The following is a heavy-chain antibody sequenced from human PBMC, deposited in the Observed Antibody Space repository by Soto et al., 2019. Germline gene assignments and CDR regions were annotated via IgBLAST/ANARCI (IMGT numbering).Heavy chain of an antibody. Sequence: GGSLRLSCAASGFTFSDYYMSWIRQAPGKGLEWVSYISSSGSTIYYVDSVQGRFTISRDNAKNSLYLQMNSLRAEDTAVYYCARDLKTERVAARPFETPTTGHWGQGTLVTVSS. J-gene: IGHJ4*02. CDR2: ISSSGSTI. CDR1: GFTFSDYY. D-gene: IGHD6-6*01. CDR3: ARDLKTERVAARPFETPTTGH. V-gene: IGHV3-11*01.